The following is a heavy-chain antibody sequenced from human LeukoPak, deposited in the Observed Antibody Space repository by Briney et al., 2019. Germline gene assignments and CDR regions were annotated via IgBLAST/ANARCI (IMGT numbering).Heavy chain of an antibody. J-gene: IGHJ3*02. CDR1: GYIFTSYS. V-gene: IGHV1-18*01. CDR3: AREEGAPIAAANI. CDR2: ISAYNGDT. D-gene: IGHD6-13*01. Sequence: ASVKVFCKASGYIFTSYSISWVRQAPGQGLEWMGWISAYNGDTNYVQKFQGRVTMTTDTSTSTAYMELKSLRSDGTAVYYCAREEGAPIAAANIWGLGTKVTVSS.